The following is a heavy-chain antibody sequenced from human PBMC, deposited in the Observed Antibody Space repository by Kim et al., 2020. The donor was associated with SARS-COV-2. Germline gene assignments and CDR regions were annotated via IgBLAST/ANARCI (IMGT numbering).Heavy chain of an antibody. CDR1: GFTFSSYA. Sequence: GGSLRLSCAASGFTFSSYAMSWVRQAPGKGLEWVSAISGSGGSTYYADSVKGRFTISRDNSKNTLYLQMNSLRAEDTAVYYCAKGWDYDILTGPAPWDYWGQGTLVTVSS. CDR3: AKGWDYDILTGPAPWDY. CDR2: ISGSGGST. J-gene: IGHJ4*02. D-gene: IGHD3-9*01. V-gene: IGHV3-23*01.